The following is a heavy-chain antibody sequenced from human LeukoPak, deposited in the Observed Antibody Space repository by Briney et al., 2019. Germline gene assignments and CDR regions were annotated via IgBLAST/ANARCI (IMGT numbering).Heavy chain of an antibody. CDR3: ARGEQLIDY. CDR2: IYYSGST. Sequence: SETLSLTCTVSGGSISSYYRSWVRQPPGKGLEWIGYIYYSGSTNYNPSLKSRVTISVDTSKNQFSLKLSSVTAADTAVYYCARGEQLIDYWGQGTLVTVSS. CDR1: GGSISSYY. V-gene: IGHV4-59*08. D-gene: IGHD6-13*01. J-gene: IGHJ4*02.